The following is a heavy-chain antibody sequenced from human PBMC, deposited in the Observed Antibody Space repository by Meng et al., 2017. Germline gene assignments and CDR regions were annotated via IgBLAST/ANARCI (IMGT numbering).Heavy chain of an antibody. V-gene: IGHV3-33*01. Sequence: GESLKISCAASGFTFSSYGMHWVRQAPGKGLEWVAVIWYDGSNKYYADSVKGRFTISRDNSKNTLYPQMNSLRAEDTAVYYCARVKVPGIAVAGTVFDYWGQGTLVTVSS. J-gene: IGHJ4*02. CDR1: GFTFSSYG. CDR2: IWYDGSNK. CDR3: ARVKVPGIAVAGTVFDY. D-gene: IGHD6-19*01.